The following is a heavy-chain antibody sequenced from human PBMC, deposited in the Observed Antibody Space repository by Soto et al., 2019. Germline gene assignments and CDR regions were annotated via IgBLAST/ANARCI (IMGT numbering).Heavy chain of an antibody. CDR2: ISAYNGNT. Sequence: ASVKVSCKASGYTFTSYGISWVRQAPGQGLEWMGWISAYNGNTNYAQKLQGRVTMTTDTSTSTAYMELRSLRSYDTAVYYCARGDFWSGYYYYGMDVWGQGTTVTVSS. D-gene: IGHD3-3*01. CDR1: GYTFTSYG. V-gene: IGHV1-18*01. CDR3: ARGDFWSGYYYYGMDV. J-gene: IGHJ6*02.